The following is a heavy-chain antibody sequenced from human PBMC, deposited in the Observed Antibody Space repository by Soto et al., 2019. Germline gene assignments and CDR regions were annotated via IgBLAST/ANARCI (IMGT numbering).Heavy chain of an antibody. CDR3: ARVSISTGTNNWFDP. D-gene: IGHD1-7*01. CDR2: IYYSGST. J-gene: IGHJ5*02. V-gene: IGHV4-31*03. Sequence: QVQLQESGPGLVKPSQTLSLTCTVSGGSISSGGYYWSWIRQHPGKGLEWIGYIYYSGSTYYNPSLKSRVTISVDTSKNQFSLKLSSVTAADTAVYYCARVSISTGTNNWFDPWGQGTLVTVSS. CDR1: GGSISSGGYY.